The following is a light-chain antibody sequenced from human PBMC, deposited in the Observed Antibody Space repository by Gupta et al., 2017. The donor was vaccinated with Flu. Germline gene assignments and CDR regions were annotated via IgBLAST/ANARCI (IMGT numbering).Light chain of an antibody. CDR1: QGISND. V-gene: IGKV1-17*01. J-gene: IGKJ1*01. Sequence: DIQMTQYPSSLSASVGDRVTITCRASQGISNDLGWYQQKPRKAPKRLIYAASSLQSGVPSRFSGNGSWTEFTLTISSLQPDDFATYYCRQHNSYLWTFGQGTKVEI. CDR3: RQHNSYLWT. CDR2: AAS.